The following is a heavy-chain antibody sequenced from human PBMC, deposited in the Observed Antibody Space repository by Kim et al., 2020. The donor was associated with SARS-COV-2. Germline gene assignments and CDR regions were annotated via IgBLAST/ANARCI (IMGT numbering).Heavy chain of an antibody. Sequence: GGSLRLSCAASGFTFSSYAMSWVRQAPGKGLEWISAISGSGGSTYYADSVKGRFTISRDNSKNTLYLQMNSLRAEDTAVYYCAKKSRLGELSLQTYALFDYWGQGTLVTVSS. V-gene: IGHV3-23*01. CDR3: AKKSRLGELSLQTYALFDY. J-gene: IGHJ4*02. CDR2: ISGSGGST. CDR1: GFTFSSYA. D-gene: IGHD3-16*02.